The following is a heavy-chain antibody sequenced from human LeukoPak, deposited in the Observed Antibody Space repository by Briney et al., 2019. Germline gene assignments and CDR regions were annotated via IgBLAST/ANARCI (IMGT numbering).Heavy chain of an antibody. Sequence: GGSLRLSCTASGFTFSDYFMTWIRQAPGKGLEWVSQISSSGGTTHYTDSVKGRFTISRDNAKNSLYLEMNSLRAEDTAMYYCARDRRDGYNVLDYWGQGTLVTVSS. CDR1: GFTFSDYF. CDR2: ISSSGGTT. D-gene: IGHD5-24*01. J-gene: IGHJ4*02. V-gene: IGHV3-11*04. CDR3: ARDRRDGYNVLDY.